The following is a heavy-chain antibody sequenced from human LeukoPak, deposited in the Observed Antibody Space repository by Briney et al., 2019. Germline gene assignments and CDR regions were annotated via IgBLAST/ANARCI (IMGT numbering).Heavy chain of an antibody. Sequence: PSETLSLTCGVSGGSFSGYYWSWIRQSPGKGLEWIGEINESGSTNYNPSLKSRVTISVDTSKNQFSLKLSSVTAADTAVYYCASIPLAAAGPSFNYYYYGMDVWGQGTTVTVSS. CDR2: INESGST. CDR1: GGSFSGYY. CDR3: ASIPLAAAGPSFNYYYYGMDV. J-gene: IGHJ6*02. V-gene: IGHV4-34*01. D-gene: IGHD6-13*01.